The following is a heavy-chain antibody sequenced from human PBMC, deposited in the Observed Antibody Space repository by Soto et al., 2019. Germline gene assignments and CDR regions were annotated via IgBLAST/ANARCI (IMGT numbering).Heavy chain of an antibody. Sequence: SETLSLTCTVSGGSISSSSYYWGWIRQPPGKGLEWIGSIYYSGSTYYNPSLKSRVTISVDTSKNQFSLKLSSVTAADTAVYYCAWDFWSGYYSRSAFDIWGQGTMVTVSS. D-gene: IGHD3-3*01. CDR2: IYYSGST. CDR3: AWDFWSGYYSRSAFDI. J-gene: IGHJ3*02. V-gene: IGHV4-39*01. CDR1: GGSISSSSYY.